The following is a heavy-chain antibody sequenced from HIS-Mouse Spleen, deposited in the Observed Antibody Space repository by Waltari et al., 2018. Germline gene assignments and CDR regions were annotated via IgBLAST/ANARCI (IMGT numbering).Heavy chain of an antibody. CDR3: AREIPYSSSWYDWYFDL. J-gene: IGHJ2*01. D-gene: IGHD6-13*01. CDR2: IYYSGST. Sequence: QLQLQESGPGLVKPSETLSLTCTVSGGSISSSSYYWGWIRQPPGKGLEWIGSIYYSGSTDYNPSLKSRVTISGDQSKSQFSLKLSSVTAADTAVYYCAREIPYSSSWYDWYFDLWGRGTLVTVSS. CDR1: GGSISSSSYY. V-gene: IGHV4-39*07.